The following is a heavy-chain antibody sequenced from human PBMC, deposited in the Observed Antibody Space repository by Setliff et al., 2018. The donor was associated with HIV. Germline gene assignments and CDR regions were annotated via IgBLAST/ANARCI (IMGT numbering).Heavy chain of an antibody. CDR2: IFGNDDQ. CDR3: AHRRRYYYDSSGYYGEYFQH. J-gene: IGHJ1*01. Sequence: SGPTLVNPTQTLTLTCTFSGSSLSTSGVGVGWIRQPPGKALEWLALIFGNDDQRYSPSLKTRLTITKDTSKNQVVLTMTNMDPVDTATYYCAHRRRYYYDSSGYYGEYFQHWGQGTQVTVSS. V-gene: IGHV2-5*01. D-gene: IGHD3-22*01. CDR1: GSSLSTSGVG.